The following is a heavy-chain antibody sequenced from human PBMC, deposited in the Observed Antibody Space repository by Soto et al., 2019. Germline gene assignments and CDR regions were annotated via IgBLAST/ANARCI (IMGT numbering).Heavy chain of an antibody. CDR1: GGSFSGYY. D-gene: IGHD5-12*01. CDR3: ARGGGVDIVATIYHY. J-gene: IGHJ4*02. Sequence: SETLSLTCAVYGGSFSGYYWSWICQPPGKGLEWIGEINHSGSTNYNPSLKSRVTISVDTSKNQFSLKLSSVTAADTAVYYCARGGGVDIVATIYHYWGQGTLVTVSS. V-gene: IGHV4-34*01. CDR2: INHSGST.